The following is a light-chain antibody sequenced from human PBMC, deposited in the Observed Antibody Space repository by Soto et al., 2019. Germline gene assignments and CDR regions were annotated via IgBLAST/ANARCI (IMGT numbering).Light chain of an antibody. CDR1: QGIKKY. CDR2: GAS. CDR3: QQYNTFPLT. J-gene: IGKJ4*01. Sequence: DIQMTQSPSSLSASVGDSVSITCRASQGIKKYLGWFQKKPGEAPKSLIYGASDLHRGVPSRFSGSGSGTDFTLTISSLQPEDFATYYCQQYNTFPLTFGGGTRVEIK. V-gene: IGKV1-16*01.